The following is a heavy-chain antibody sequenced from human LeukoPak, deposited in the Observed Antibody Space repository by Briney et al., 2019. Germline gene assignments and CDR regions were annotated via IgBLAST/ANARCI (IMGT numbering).Heavy chain of an antibody. CDR1: GYSLTSYW. D-gene: IGHD5-24*01. Sequence: GESLKISCKGSGYSLTSYWIGWVRQMPGKGLEWMGIIYPGGSDTRYSPSFQGQVTISADKSISTAYLQWSSLKASDTAMYYCARNPKMGDNWFDPWGQGTLVTVSS. CDR2: IYPGGSDT. V-gene: IGHV5-51*01. J-gene: IGHJ5*02. CDR3: ARNPKMGDNWFDP.